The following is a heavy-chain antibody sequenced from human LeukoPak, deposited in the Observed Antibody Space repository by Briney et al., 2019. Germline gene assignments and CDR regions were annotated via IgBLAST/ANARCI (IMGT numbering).Heavy chain of an antibody. CDR3: ARVAHDFWSGYAMDY. V-gene: IGHV4-4*02. D-gene: IGHD3-3*01. CDR1: GGSIISSNW. Sequence: SETLSLTCGVSGGSIISSNWWSWVRQPPGKGLEWIGEIHHSGSANYNPSLQSRITISVDKSRNQFSLTLSSVTAADTAVYYCARVAHDFWSGYAMDYWGQGTLVTVSS. J-gene: IGHJ4*02. CDR2: IHHSGSA.